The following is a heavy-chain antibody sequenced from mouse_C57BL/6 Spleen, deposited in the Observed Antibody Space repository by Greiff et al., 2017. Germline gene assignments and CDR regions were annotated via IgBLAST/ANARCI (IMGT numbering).Heavy chain of an antibody. D-gene: IGHD2-5*01. Sequence: VQLQQPGAELVMPGASVKLSCKASGYTFTSYWMHWVKQRPGQGLEWIGEIDPSDSYTNYNQKFKGKSTLTVDKSSSTAYMQLSSLTSEDSAVYYCAREAYSNYFAYWGQGTLVTVSA. CDR3: AREAYSNYFAY. J-gene: IGHJ3*01. V-gene: IGHV1-69*01. CDR2: IDPSDSYT. CDR1: GYTFTSYW.